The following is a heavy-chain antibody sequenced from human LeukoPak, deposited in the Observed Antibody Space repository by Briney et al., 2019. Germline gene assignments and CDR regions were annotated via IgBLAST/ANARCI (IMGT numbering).Heavy chain of an antibody. D-gene: IGHD5-12*01. J-gene: IGHJ4*02. CDR1: GYSFTRYF. Sequence: ASVKVSCKASGYSFTRYFIHRVRQAPGQGLEWMGIIIPSDGSTSYAQKFQGRVTMTRDTSTSTVYMELSSLRSEDTAVYYCATDLSYDNKGDYDYWGQGTLVTVSS. V-gene: IGHV1-46*01. CDR3: ATDLSYDNKGDYDY. CDR2: IIPSDGST.